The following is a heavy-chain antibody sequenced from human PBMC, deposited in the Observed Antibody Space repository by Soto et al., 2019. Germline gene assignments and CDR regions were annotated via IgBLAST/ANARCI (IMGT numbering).Heavy chain of an antibody. V-gene: IGHV4-34*01. J-gene: IGHJ6*02. Sequence: YYRRGCRHPPEKKLEWIGEINHSGRTNYNPSLKSRVTISVDTSKNQFSLKLSSVTAADTAVHYCARGLRPGGYSYGYGVYYFYGMDVWGRWTTVT. CDR2: INHSGRT. CDR1: YY. CDR3: ARGLRPGGYSYGYGVYYFYGMDV. D-gene: IGHD5-18*01.